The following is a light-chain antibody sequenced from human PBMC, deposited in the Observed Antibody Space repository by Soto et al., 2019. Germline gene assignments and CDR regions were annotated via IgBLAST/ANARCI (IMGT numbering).Light chain of an antibody. V-gene: IGKV1-5*01. CDR3: QQLNSYPLT. J-gene: IGKJ4*01. CDR2: DVS. CDR1: QSIGDS. Sequence: DIQMTQSPSTLSASVGDRVTITCRASQSIGDSLAWYQQKPGKAPYLLISDVSSLERGVPSRFSGSGSGTEFTLTISSLQPEDFATYYWQQLNSYPLTFGGGTKVEIK.